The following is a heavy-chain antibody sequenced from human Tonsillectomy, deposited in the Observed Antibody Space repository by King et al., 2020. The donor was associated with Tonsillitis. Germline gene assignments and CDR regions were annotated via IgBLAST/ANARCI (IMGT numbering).Heavy chain of an antibody. CDR2: IYYSGST. CDR3: ARDQNYYDSSGYYRGGFDY. CDR1: CGSISSYY. J-gene: IGHJ4*02. Sequence: QLQESGPGLVKPSETLSLTCTVSCGSISSYYWSWIRQPPGKGLEWIGYIYYSGSTNYNPSRKSRVTISVDTSKNQFSLKLSSVTAADTAVYYCARDQNYYDSSGYYRGGFDYWGQGTLVTVSS. V-gene: IGHV4-59*01. D-gene: IGHD3-22*01.